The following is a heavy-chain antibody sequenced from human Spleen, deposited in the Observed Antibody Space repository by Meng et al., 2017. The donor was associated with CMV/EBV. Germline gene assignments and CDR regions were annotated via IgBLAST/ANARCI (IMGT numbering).Heavy chain of an antibody. CDR1: GYTFNSYD. CDR3: ARSPFYYFDY. V-gene: IGHV1-8*02. D-gene: IGHD2/OR15-2a*01. CDR2: MDPNSGNT. Sequence: ASVKVSCKASGYTFNSYDINWVRQAPGQGLEWMGWMDPNSGNTGYAQKFYGRLTMTRNTSISTAYLELSRLRSQDTAVYYCARSPFYYFDYWGQGVLVTVSS. J-gene: IGHJ4*02.